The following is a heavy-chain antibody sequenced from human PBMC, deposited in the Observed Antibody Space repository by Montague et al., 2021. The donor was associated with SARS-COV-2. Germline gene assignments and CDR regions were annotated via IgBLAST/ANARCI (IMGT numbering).Heavy chain of an antibody. CDR1: GFSLSTSGMC. J-gene: IGHJ4*02. CDR3: ARTQYQLLSRVRDY. CDR2: IDWDDDK. V-gene: IGHV2-70*01. Sequence: PALVKPTQTLTLTCTFSGFSLSTSGMCVSWIRQPPGKALEWLALIDWDDDKYYSTSLKTRLTISKDTSKNQVVLTMTNMDPVDTATYYCARTQYQLLSRVRDYWGQGTMVTVSS. D-gene: IGHD2-2*01.